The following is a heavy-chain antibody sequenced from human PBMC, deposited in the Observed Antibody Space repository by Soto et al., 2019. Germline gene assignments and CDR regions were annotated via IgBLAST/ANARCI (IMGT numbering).Heavy chain of an antibody. J-gene: IGHJ5*02. CDR3: ARHSGCDFWSGSLNP. CDR2: IYYTVNT. CDR1: GGSISSYY. V-gene: IGHV4-59*01. D-gene: IGHD3-3*01. Sequence: KSSETLSLTCTVSGGSISSYYWSWIRQPPGKGLEWIGYIYYTVNTDYNPSLKSRVTISVDTSKNQFSLKLSSVTAADTAVYYCARHSGCDFWSGSLNPWGQGTLVTVSS.